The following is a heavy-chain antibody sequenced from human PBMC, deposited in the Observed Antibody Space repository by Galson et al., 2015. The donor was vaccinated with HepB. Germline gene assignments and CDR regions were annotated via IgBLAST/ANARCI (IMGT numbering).Heavy chain of an antibody. CDR3: ARPPRWCPGCWYFDL. Sequence: SLRLSCAASGFTFSNYAMRWVRQAPGKGLEYVSGISPNGDNTHYASSVKGRFIISRDNSKNTLYLQMGSLRPEDTAVYYCARPPRWCPGCWYFDLWGRGTLVAVSS. J-gene: IGHJ2*01. D-gene: IGHD2-21*01. V-gene: IGHV3-64*01. CDR1: GFTFSNYA. CDR2: ISPNGDNT.